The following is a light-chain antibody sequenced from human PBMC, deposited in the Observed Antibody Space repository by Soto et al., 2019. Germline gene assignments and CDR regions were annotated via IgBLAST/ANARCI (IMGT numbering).Light chain of an antibody. V-gene: IGKV3-20*01. Sequence: EIVLTQSPGTLSLSQGERATLSCRASQSVSSSYLAWYQQKPGQAPRLLIYGASSRATGIPDRFSGSGSGTDFTLTISRLEPEDFAVYYCQQYGSSPLFGQGTKVEIK. CDR3: QQYGSSPL. CDR1: QSVSSSY. CDR2: GAS. J-gene: IGKJ1*01.